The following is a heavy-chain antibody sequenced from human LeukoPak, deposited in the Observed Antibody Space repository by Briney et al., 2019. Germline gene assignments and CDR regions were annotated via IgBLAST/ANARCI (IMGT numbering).Heavy chain of an antibody. D-gene: IGHD6-19*01. Sequence: DSVKGRFTISRDNAKNSLYLQMNSLRADDTAVYYRASFKTVAANWFDPWGQGTLVTVSS. J-gene: IGHJ5*02. CDR3: ASFKTVAANWFDP. V-gene: IGHV3-7*01.